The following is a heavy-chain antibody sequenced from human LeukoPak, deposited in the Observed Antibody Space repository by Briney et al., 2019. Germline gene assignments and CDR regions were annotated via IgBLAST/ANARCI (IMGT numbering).Heavy chain of an antibody. D-gene: IGHD6-6*01. CDR1: GYTFTSYD. J-gene: IGHJ6*03. CDR3: ARVPAEIAARPSYYYYYYMDV. CDR2: MNPNSGNT. V-gene: IGHV1-8*01. Sequence: WASVKVSCKASGYTFTSYDINWVRQATGQGLEWMGWMNPNSGNTGYAQKFQGRVTMTRNTSISTAYMELSSLRSEDTAVYYCARVPAEIAARPSYYYYYYMDVWGKGTTVTVSS.